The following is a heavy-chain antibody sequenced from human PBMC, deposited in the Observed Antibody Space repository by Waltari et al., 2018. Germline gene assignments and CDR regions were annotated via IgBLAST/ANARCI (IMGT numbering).Heavy chain of an antibody. Sequence: EVQLVESGGGLVQPGGSLRLPCAASGFTFSRYAMHWVRQAPGKGLEYVSAISSNGGSTYYADSVKGRFTISIDNSKNSLYLQMGSLRAEDMAVYYCARNLGARGAFDIWGQGTMVTVSS. J-gene: IGHJ3*02. CDR3: ARNLGARGAFDI. CDR1: GFTFSRYA. CDR2: ISSNGGST. V-gene: IGHV3-64*07. D-gene: IGHD1-26*01.